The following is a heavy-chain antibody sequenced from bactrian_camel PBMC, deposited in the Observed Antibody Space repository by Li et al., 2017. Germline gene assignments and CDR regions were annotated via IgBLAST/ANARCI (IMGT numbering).Heavy chain of an antibody. Sequence: VQLVESGGGSVQAGGSLRLSCTASGYTYNNKCMGWFRQAPGKEREGVATIYPGGYSTYYADSVQGRFTISRDNAKNTVYLQMNSLKPEDTAVYYCAADISLSVSFGYWGQGTQVTVS. CDR2: IYPGGYST. CDR1: GYTYNNKC. J-gene: IGHJ6*01. CDR3: AADISLSVSFGY. V-gene: IGHV3S40*01.